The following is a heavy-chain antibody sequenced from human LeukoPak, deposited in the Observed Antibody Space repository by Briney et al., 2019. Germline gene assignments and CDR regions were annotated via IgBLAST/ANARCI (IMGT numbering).Heavy chain of an antibody. CDR3: ARSLYSSGWYGASVPLGYFDY. Sequence: ASVKVSCKASGYTFTGYYMHWVRQAPGQGLEWMGWINPNSGGTNYAQKFQGRVTMTRDTSISTAYMELSRLRSDDTAVYYCARSLYSSGWYGASVPLGYFDYWGQGTLVTVSS. CDR2: INPNSGGT. V-gene: IGHV1-2*02. D-gene: IGHD6-19*01. CDR1: GYTFTGYY. J-gene: IGHJ4*02.